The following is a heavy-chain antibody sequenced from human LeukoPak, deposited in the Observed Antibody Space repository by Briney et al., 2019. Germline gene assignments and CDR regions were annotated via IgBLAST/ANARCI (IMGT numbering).Heavy chain of an antibody. J-gene: IGHJ6*03. Sequence: SETLSLTCTVSGGSISSYYWSWIRQPPGKGLEWIGYIYYSGSTYYNPSLKSRVTISVDTSKNQFSLKLSSVTAADTAVYYCARDRIFDPYYYYYMDVWGKGTTVTVSS. CDR3: ARDRIFDPYYYYYMDV. V-gene: IGHV4-59*12. CDR1: GGSISSYY. D-gene: IGHD3-3*01. CDR2: IYYSGST.